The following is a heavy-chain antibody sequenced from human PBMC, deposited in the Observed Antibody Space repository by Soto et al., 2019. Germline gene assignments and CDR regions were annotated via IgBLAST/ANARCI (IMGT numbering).Heavy chain of an antibody. CDR1: GGSFNTYY. CDR3: HLIVKIPPVPRSPFDS. D-gene: IGHD2-15*01. J-gene: IGHJ4*02. Sequence: PSETLSLTCAVFGGSFNTYYWSWIRQPPGKGLEWIGEINQSGRTSYNPPLDSRVTISVDTSRNQVSLKLTSVTAADTAVYYCHLIVKIPPVPRSPFDSGSQGPRAPVP. CDR2: INQSGRT. V-gene: IGHV4-34*01.